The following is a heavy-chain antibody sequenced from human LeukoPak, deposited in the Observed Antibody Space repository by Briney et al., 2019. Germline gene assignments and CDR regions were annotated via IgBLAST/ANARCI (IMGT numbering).Heavy chain of an antibody. CDR1: GGSISSGDFY. V-gene: IGHV4-39*07. Sequence: PSETLSLTCTVSGGSISSGDFYWSWIRQPPGKGLEWIGEINHSGSTNYNPSLKSRVTIPVDTSKNQFSLKLSSVTAADTAVYYCARAVGYCSGGSCSLDYWGQGTLVTVSS. CDR3: ARAVGYCSGGSCSLDY. CDR2: INHSGST. D-gene: IGHD2-15*01. J-gene: IGHJ4*02.